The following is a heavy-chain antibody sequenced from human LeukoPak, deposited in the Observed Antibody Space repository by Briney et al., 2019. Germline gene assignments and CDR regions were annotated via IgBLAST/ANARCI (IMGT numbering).Heavy chain of an antibody. V-gene: IGHV4-30-2*01. CDR2: IYHSGST. Sequence: TASQTLSLTCAVSGGSISSGGYSGTWIRQPPGRGLEWIGYIYHSGSTYYNPSLKSRVTISVDRSKNQFSLKLSSVTAADTAVYYCARASDDWFDPWGQGTLVAVSS. CDR3: ARASDDWFDP. D-gene: IGHD6-6*01. J-gene: IGHJ5*02. CDR1: GGSISSGGYS.